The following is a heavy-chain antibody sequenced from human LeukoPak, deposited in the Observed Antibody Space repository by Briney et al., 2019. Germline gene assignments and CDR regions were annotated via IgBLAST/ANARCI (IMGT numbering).Heavy chain of an antibody. V-gene: IGHV1-2*02. CDR3: ARDHGDDAFDI. J-gene: IGHJ3*02. CDR2: INSNRGGT. D-gene: IGHD3-3*01. CDR1: GYTFTNYY. Sequence: ASVKVSCKASGYTFTNYYIHWVRPAAGQGLEWMGWINSNRGGTNYAQKFQGRVTMTRDTSISTAYMELRSVRSDDTAVYYCARDHGDDAFDIWGPGTTVTVSS.